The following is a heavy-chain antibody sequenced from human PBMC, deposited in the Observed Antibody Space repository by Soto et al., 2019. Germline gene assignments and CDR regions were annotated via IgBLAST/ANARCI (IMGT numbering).Heavy chain of an antibody. CDR1: GFTFSTYG. CDR3: AATYYDFWSGYPYGMDV. V-gene: IGHV3-30*03. Sequence: GGSLRLSCVTSGFTFSTYGMHWVRQAPGKGPEWVAVVSYEGANKYYADSVKGRFTISRDNSKSTLYLQMNSLRAEDTAVYYCAATYYDFWSGYPYGMDVWGQGTTVTVSS. D-gene: IGHD3-3*01. J-gene: IGHJ6*02. CDR2: VSYEGANK.